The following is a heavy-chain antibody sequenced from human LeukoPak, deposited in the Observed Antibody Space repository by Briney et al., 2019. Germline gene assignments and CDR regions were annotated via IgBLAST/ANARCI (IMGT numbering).Heavy chain of an antibody. V-gene: IGHV3-7*04. J-gene: IGHJ4*02. CDR1: GFTFSSYW. CDR3: ARDEHQYYDASTGRFDY. Sequence: GGSLRLSCAASGFTFSSYWMSWVRQAPGKGLEWVANIKQDGSEKYYVCSVRDRFTISRDNAKNALSLQMHSVRAEDTAVYYCARDEHQYYDASTGRFDYWGQGTLVTVSS. CDR2: IKQDGSEK. D-gene: IGHD3-22*01.